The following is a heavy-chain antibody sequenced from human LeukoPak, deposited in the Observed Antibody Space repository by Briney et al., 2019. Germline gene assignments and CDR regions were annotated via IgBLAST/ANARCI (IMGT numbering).Heavy chain of an antibody. D-gene: IGHD1-26*01. J-gene: IGHJ4*02. V-gene: IGHV3-30*02. CDR1: GFTFCSYA. CDR2: IRYDGSNK. CDR3: AKISEQGDY. Sequence: GGSLTLSCAASGFTFCSYAMSWVPHAPGKGLEWGAFIRYDGSNKYYTDSVKGRFTISRDNSKNTLYLQMNSLRPEDTAVYCCAKISEQGDYWGQGTLVTVSS.